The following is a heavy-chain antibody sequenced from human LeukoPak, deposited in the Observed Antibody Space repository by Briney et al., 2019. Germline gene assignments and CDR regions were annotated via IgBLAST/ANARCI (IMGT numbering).Heavy chain of an antibody. D-gene: IGHD2-2*01. V-gene: IGHV4-38-2*02. CDR1: GYSISSGYY. J-gene: IGHJ3*02. CDR3: ARASYCSSTSCYYEGAFDI. Sequence: SETLSLTCTVSGYSISSGYYWGWIRQPPGKGLECIGSIYDSGSTYYNPSLKSRVTISVDTSKNQFSLKLSSVTAADTAVYYCARASYCSSTSCYYEGAFDIWGQGTMVTVSS. CDR2: IYDSGST.